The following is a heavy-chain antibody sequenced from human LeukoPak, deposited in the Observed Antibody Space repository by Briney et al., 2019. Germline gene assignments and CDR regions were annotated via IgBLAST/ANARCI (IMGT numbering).Heavy chain of an antibody. V-gene: IGHV4-31*03. D-gene: IGHD3-16*01. CDR2: IYCSGST. Sequence: PSETLSLTCTVSGGSISSGGYYWSWIRQHPGKGLEWIGYIYCSGSTYYNPSLKSRVTISVDTSKNQFSLKLSSVTAADTAVYYCAREYVYFSRPGGAFDIWGQGTMVTVSS. CDR3: AREYVYFSRPGGAFDI. J-gene: IGHJ3*02. CDR1: GGSISSGGYY.